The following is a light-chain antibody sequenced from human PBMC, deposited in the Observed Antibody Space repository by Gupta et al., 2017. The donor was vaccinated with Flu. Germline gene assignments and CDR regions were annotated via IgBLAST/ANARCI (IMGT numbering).Light chain of an antibody. J-gene: IGLJ2*01. V-gene: IGLV1-47*01. CDR3: AAWDDSLSGRL. Sequence: RVTISCSGSTSNIGINYVYWYQQLPGTAPKLLIHRNNQRPSGVPDRFSGSKSGTSASLAISGLRAEDEADYYCAAWDDSLSGRLFGGGTKLTVL. CDR1: TSNIGINY. CDR2: RNN.